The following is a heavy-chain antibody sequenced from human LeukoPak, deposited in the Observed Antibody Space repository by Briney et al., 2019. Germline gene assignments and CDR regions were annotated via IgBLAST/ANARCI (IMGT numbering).Heavy chain of an antibody. CDR3: AKNDNWGFDY. Sequence: SETLSLTCTVSGCSISNGDYYWSWIRQPPGKGLEWIGYIYYSGSTYYNPSLKSRVTISVDTSKNQFSLKLSSVTAADTAVYYCAKNDNWGFDYWGQGTLVTVSS. V-gene: IGHV4-30-4*01. CDR2: IYYSGST. J-gene: IGHJ4*02. CDR1: GCSISNGDYY. D-gene: IGHD7-27*01.